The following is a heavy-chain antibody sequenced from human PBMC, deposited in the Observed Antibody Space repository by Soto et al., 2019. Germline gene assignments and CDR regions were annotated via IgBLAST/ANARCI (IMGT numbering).Heavy chain of an antibody. CDR2: ISGSGGIT. CDR1: GFTFSTYA. J-gene: IGHJ4*02. Sequence: EVQLLESGGGLVQPGGSLRLSCAASGFTFSTYAMNWVRQAPGKGLEWVSTISGSGGITYYADSVKGRFSISRDNSKNTVYLQMNSLRAEDTAVYFCAKGGRYFDYWGLGTLVTVSS. V-gene: IGHV3-23*01. CDR3: AKGGRYFDY. D-gene: IGHD1-26*01.